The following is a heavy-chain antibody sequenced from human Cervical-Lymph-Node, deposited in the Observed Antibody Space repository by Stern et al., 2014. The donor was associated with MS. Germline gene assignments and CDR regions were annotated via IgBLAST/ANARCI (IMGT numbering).Heavy chain of an antibody. Sequence: QVHLQESGPGLVKPSQTLSLTCTVSGVSISSGGYYWSWIRQLPGKGLEWIGYVSFSGSTSDTPSVTSRVTISVDTSKNQFSLSLRSVTAADTAVYFCANGGDDYNPIDYWGQGTLVTVST. J-gene: IGHJ4*02. CDR2: VSFSGST. D-gene: IGHD5-24*01. CDR1: GVSISSGGYY. CDR3: ANGGDDYNPIDY. V-gene: IGHV4-31*03.